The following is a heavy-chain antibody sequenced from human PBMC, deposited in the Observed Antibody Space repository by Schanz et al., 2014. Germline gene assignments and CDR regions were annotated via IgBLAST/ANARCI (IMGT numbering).Heavy chain of an antibody. Sequence: DVHLLESGGGLVQPGGSLRLSCAASGFTFSSYAMTWVRQAPGKGLEWISYITYNGGTIYYADSVKGRFTISRDNAKNSLYLEMNSLRAEDTALYYCARDRRNADLDYWGQGTLVTVSS. D-gene: IGHD1-1*01. J-gene: IGHJ4*02. CDR1: GFTFSSYA. CDR2: ITYNGGTI. V-gene: IGHV3-48*01. CDR3: ARDRRNADLDY.